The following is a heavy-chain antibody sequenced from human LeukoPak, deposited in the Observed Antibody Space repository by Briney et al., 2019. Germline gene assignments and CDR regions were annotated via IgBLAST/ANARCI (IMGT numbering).Heavy chain of an antibody. J-gene: IGHJ6*02. D-gene: IGHD2-15*01. CDR2: ISPNSGGT. CDR1: GYTFTGYY. V-gene: IGHV1-2*04. Sequence: ASVKVSCKASGYTFTGYYMHWVRQAPGQGLEWMGWISPNSGGTNYAQKFQGWVTMTRDTSISTAYMELSRLRSDDTAVYYCARQEIVVVSRRGYYYYYGMDVWGQGTTVTVSS. CDR3: ARQEIVVVSRRGYYYYYGMDV.